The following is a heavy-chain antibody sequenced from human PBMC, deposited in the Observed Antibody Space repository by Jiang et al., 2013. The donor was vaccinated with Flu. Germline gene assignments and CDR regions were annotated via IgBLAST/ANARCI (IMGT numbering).Heavy chain of an antibody. CDR1: GFTFSTYA. J-gene: IGHJ4*02. CDR2: ISYDGNIK. V-gene: IGHV3-30-3*01. D-gene: IGHD5-18*01. CDR3: ARDSGYSHTYSLGDY. Sequence: CAASGFTFSTYAMNWVRQAPGKGLEWVAVISYDGNIKYYADSVKGRFTISRDNSKNTLYLQLNSLRAEDTAMYYCARDSGYSHTYSLGDYWGQGTLVTVSS.